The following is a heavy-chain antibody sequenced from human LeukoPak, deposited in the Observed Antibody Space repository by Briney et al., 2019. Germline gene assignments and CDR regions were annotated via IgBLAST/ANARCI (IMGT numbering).Heavy chain of an antibody. CDR2: IYYSGST. CDR1: GGSISSYY. Sequence: SETLSLTCTVSGGSISSYYWGWIRQPPGKGLEWIGSIYYSGSTYYNPSLKSRVTISVDTSKNQFSLKLSSVTAADTAVYYRARLPTVTFFDYWGQGTLVTVSS. V-gene: IGHV4-39*01. D-gene: IGHD4-17*01. CDR3: ARLPTVTFFDY. J-gene: IGHJ4*02.